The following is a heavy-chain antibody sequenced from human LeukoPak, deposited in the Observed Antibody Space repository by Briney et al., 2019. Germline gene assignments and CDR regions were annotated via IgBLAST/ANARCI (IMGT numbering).Heavy chain of an antibody. J-gene: IGHJ6*02. CDR2: INHSGST. CDR1: GGGFRGFY. V-gene: IGHV4-34*01. D-gene: IGHD3-10*01. CDR3: ARGRMVRVYYYYGMDV. Sequence: LETLSLTRAVYGGGFRGFYLGWVPPPPGKGGGGVGEINHSGSTNYNPSLKSRVTISVDTSKNQFSLKLSSVTAADTAVYYCARGRMVRVYYYYGMDVWGQGTTVTVSS.